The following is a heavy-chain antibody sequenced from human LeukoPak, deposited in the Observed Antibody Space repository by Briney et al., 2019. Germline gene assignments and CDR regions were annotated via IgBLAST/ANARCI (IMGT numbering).Heavy chain of an antibody. D-gene: IGHD3-3*01. CDR1: GFTFSSYA. V-gene: IGHV3-30-3*01. Sequence: GGPLRLSCAASGFTFSSYAMHWVRQAPGKGLEWVAVISYDGSNKYYADSVKGRFTISRDNSKNTLYLQMNSLRAEDTAVYYCARTGSVSAITIFGVVMYPGTYYFDYWGQGTLVTVSS. J-gene: IGHJ4*02. CDR3: ARTGSVSAITIFGVVMYPGTYYFDY. CDR2: ISYDGSNK.